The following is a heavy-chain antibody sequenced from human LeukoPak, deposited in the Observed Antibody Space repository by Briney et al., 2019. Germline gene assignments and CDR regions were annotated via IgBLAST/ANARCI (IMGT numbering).Heavy chain of an antibody. V-gene: IGHV1-18*01. Sequence: APVKVSCKASGYTFTSYGISWLRQAPGQGLDWMGWIIAYNGNTNYAQKLQSRVTMTTAASTSTAYMELRSLRSDDTAVYYGARDRRGDYVWGSYRYFDYWGQGTLVTVSS. CDR2: IIAYNGNT. CDR3: ARDRRGDYVWGSYRYFDY. D-gene: IGHD3-16*02. J-gene: IGHJ4*02. CDR1: GYTFTSYG.